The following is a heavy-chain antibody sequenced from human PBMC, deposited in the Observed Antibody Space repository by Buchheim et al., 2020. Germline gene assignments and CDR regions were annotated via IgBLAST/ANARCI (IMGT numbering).Heavy chain of an antibody. CDR3: ARPLVPDYYDSSGYSLGY. J-gene: IGHJ4*02. D-gene: IGHD3-22*01. Sequence: EVQLVQSGAEVKKPGESLRISCKGSGYSFTSYWIGWVRQMPGKGLEWMGRIDPSDSYTNYSPSFQGHVTISADKSISTAYPQWSSLKASDTAMYYCARPLVPDYYDSSGYSLGYWGQGTL. V-gene: IGHV5-10-1*01. CDR1: GYSFTSYW. CDR2: IDPSDSYT.